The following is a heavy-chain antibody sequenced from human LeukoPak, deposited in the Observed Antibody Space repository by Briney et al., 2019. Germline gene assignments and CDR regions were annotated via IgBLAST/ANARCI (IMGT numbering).Heavy chain of an antibody. CDR3: AKSNSRYSSVPTTDDAFDL. Sequence: GRSLRLSCAASGFTFDDYAMHWVRQAPGKGLEWVSGISWNRGTIGYADSVKGRFTISRDNAKNSLYLQMNSLRAEDTALFYCAKSNSRYSSVPTTDDAFDLWGQGTMVTVSS. CDR2: ISWNRGTI. V-gene: IGHV3-9*01. D-gene: IGHD6-19*01. J-gene: IGHJ3*01. CDR1: GFTFDDYA.